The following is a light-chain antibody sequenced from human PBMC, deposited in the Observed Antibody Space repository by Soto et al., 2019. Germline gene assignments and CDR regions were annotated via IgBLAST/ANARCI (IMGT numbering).Light chain of an antibody. J-gene: IGKJ1*01. V-gene: IGKV3-20*01. CDR3: HKYGSSPRT. CDR2: GAS. CDR1: QSVTSSH. Sequence: EIVLTQSPGTLSLSPGERATLSCRASQSVTSSHLAWYQQKVGQAPRLLIYGASSSATGIPDRFSGSGSGTDFTLTISRLEPEDFAVYYCHKYGSSPRTFGQGTKVEIK.